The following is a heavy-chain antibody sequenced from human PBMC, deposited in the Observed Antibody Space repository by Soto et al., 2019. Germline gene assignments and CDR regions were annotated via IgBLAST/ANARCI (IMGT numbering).Heavy chain of an antibody. CDR3: ASFSGVVANDY. CDR2: ISYDGSNK. V-gene: IGHV3-30-3*01. Sequence: GVSLRLSCAASGFTFSSYAMHWVRQAPGKGLEWVAVISYDGSNKYYADSVKGRFTISRDNSKNTLYLQMNSLRAEDTAVYYCASFSGVVANDYWDQGT. J-gene: IGHJ4*02. CDR1: GFTFSSYA. D-gene: IGHD5-12*01.